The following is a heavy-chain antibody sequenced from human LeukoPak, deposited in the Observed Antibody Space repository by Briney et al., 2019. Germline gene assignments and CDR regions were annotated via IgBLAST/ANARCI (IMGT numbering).Heavy chain of an antibody. CDR1: GGSISGYY. J-gene: IGHJ4*02. D-gene: IGHD3-10*01. CDR3: ARGPFTYGSVT. CDR2: INYSGST. V-gene: IGHV4-59*01. Sequence: SETLSLTCTVSGGSISGYYWSWIRQPPGKGLEWIGYINYSGSTNHNPSLKSRVTISVDTSKNQFSLKLNSVTAADTAVYYCARGPFTYGSVTWGQGTLVTVSS.